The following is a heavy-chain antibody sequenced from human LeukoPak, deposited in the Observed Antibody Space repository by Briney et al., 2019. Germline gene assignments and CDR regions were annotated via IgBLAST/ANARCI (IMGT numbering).Heavy chain of an antibody. V-gene: IGHV4-34*01. CDR2: INHSGST. CDR1: GGSFSGYY. J-gene: IGHJ4*02. CDR3: ARGPLRGDGYNYHDY. Sequence: SETLSLTCAVYGGSFSGYYWSWIRQPPGKGLEWIGEINHSGSTNYNPSLKSRVTISVDTSKNQFSLKLSPVTAADTAVYYCARGPLRGDGYNYHDYWGQGTLVTVSS. D-gene: IGHD5-24*01.